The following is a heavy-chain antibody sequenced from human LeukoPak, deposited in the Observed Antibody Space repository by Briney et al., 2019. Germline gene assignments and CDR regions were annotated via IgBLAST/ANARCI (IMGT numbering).Heavy chain of an antibody. D-gene: IGHD7-27*01. J-gene: IGHJ4*02. CDR3: ARDKLTGDSYFDN. Sequence: GGSLRLSCAASGFTFSSYWMSWVRQAPGQGLEWVANIKQDGNEKYYVDSVKGRFTISRDNAKNSLYLQLNSLRAEDTAVYYCARDKLTGDSYFDNWGQGTLVTVSS. CDR2: IKQDGNEK. V-gene: IGHV3-7*05. CDR1: GFTFSSYW.